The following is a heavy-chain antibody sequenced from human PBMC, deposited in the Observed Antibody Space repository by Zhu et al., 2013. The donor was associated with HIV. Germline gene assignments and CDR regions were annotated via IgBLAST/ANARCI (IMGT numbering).Heavy chain of an antibody. V-gene: IGHV1-69*12. CDR2: IIPIFGIA. D-gene: IGHD4-17*01. J-gene: IGHJ4*02. Sequence: QVQLVQSGAEVKKPGSSVKVSCKALRAPFSSYAISWVRQAPGQGLEWMGWIIPIFGIANYAQKFQGRVTITADESTSTAYMELSSLRSEDTAVYYCASGRLLGYGGNSRFDYWGQGTPGPPSP. CDR3: ASGRLLGYGGNSRFDY. CDR1: RAPFSSYA.